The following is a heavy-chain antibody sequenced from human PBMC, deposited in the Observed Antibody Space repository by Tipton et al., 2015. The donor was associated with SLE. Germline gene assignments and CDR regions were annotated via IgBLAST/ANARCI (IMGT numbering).Heavy chain of an antibody. Sequence: LRLSCTVSIGSISSYYWSWIRQPPGKGLEWIGYIYYSGSTTYNPSLKSRVTISVDTSKNQFSLKLSSVTAADTAVYYCARRIGDRFDYWGQGTPVTVSS. D-gene: IGHD3-16*01. J-gene: IGHJ4*02. CDR2: IYYSGST. CDR1: IGSISSYY. CDR3: ARRIGDRFDY. V-gene: IGHV4-59*01.